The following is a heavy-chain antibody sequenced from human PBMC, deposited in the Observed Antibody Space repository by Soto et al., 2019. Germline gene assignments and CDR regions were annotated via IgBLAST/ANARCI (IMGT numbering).Heavy chain of an antibody. Sequence: SETLSLTCAVYGGSFSGYYWSWIRQPPGKGLEWIGEINHSGSTNYNPSLKSRVTISVDTSKNQFSLKLSSVTAADTAVYYCARGHSSSSAIWFDYWGQGTLVTVSS. D-gene: IGHD6-6*01. V-gene: IGHV4-34*01. J-gene: IGHJ4*02. CDR2: INHSGST. CDR3: ARGHSSSSAIWFDY. CDR1: GGSFSGYY.